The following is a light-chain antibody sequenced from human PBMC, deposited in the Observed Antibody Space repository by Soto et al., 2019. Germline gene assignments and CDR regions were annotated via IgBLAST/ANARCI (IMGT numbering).Light chain of an antibody. V-gene: IGKV1-5*01. J-gene: IGKJ1*01. CDR3: QQYNSYSWT. Sequence: DIPMTQLPSTLSATVGNRVPHTCRASQSISSWLAWYQQKPGKAPKLLIYDASSLESGVPSRFSGSGSGTEFTLTISSLQPDDFATYYCQQYNSYSWTFGQGTKVDNK. CDR1: QSISSW. CDR2: DAS.